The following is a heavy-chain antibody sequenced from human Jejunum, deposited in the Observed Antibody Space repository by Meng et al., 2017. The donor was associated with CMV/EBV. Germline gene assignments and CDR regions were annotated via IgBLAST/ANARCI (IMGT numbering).Heavy chain of an antibody. CDR2: ISRSSDNI. D-gene: IGHD3-10*01. Sequence: SGFTFSTYNMKWVRQAPGKGLEWVSSISRSSDNIFYADSVKGRFTVSRDNARNSLYLQMNSLRAEDTAVYYCTRDREDFYGSNLLDFWGQGALVTVSS. V-gene: IGHV3-21*01. CDR1: GFTFSTYN. CDR3: TRDREDFYGSNLLDF. J-gene: IGHJ4*02.